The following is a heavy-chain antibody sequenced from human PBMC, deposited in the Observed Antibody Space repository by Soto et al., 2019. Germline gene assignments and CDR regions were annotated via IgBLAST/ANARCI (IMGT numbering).Heavy chain of an antibody. CDR2: ISGYNGNT. J-gene: IGHJ5*02. CDR1: GYTFTNYG. D-gene: IGHD3-10*01. CDR3: ARGVGSGSYYNQYNWFDP. Sequence: ASVKVSCKASGYTFTNYGISWVRQAPGQGLEWMGWISGYNGNTIYAQKLLGRVTMTTDTSTSTAYMELRGLRSDDTAVYYCARGVGSGSYYNQYNWFDPWGQGTLVTVSS. V-gene: IGHV1-18*01.